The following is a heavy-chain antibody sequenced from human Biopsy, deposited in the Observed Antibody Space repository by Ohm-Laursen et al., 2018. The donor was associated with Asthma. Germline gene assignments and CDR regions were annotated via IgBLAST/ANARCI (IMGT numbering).Heavy chain of an antibody. CDR1: GGSISSGGYY. CDR2: IYYSGST. Sequence: TLSLTCAVSGGSISSGGYYWSWIRQHPGKGLECIGYIYYSGSTYYNPSLKSRVTISVDTSKNQFSLKLSSVTAADTAVYYCARDGSSVAGTPYGMDVWGQGTTVTVSS. D-gene: IGHD6-19*01. J-gene: IGHJ6*02. CDR3: ARDGSSVAGTPYGMDV. V-gene: IGHV4-31*11.